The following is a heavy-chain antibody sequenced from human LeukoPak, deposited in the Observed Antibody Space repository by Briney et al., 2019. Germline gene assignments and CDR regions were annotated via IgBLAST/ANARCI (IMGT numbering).Heavy chain of an antibody. V-gene: IGHV4-4*07. D-gene: IGHD3-10*01. Sequence: SETLSLTCTVSGGSITSYYWSWIRQPAGKGLEWIGRIYFSGSTDYNPSLKSRVTMSVDSSKTQFSLKLSSVTAADTAIYYCARDSGTTGEVKFDPWGQGTLVTVSS. CDR2: IYFSGST. CDR3: ARDSGTTGEVKFDP. CDR1: GGSITSYY. J-gene: IGHJ5*02.